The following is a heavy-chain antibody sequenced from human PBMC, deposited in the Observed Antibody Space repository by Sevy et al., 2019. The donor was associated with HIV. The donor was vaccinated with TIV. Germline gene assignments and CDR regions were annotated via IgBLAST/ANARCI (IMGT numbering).Heavy chain of an antibody. CDR1: GGSISSYY. V-gene: IGHV4-4*07. Sequence: SETLSLTCTVSGGSISSYYWSWIRQPAGKGLEWVGRIYISGSTNYNFSLRSRVAMSVDTSKNQFSLNLSSATAADTAVYYCARGLYGTSTQGCFDYWGQGKLVTVSS. J-gene: IGHJ4*02. CDR3: ARGLYGTSTQGCFDY. D-gene: IGHD4-17*01. CDR2: IYISGST.